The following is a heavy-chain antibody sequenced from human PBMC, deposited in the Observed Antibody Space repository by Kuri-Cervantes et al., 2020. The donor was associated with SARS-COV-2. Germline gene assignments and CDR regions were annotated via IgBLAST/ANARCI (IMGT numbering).Heavy chain of an antibody. V-gene: IGHV4-34*01. J-gene: IGHJ3*02. CDR2: INHSGST. Sequence: SETLSLTCAVYGGSFSDYSWSWIRQPPGKGLEWIGEINHSGSTNYNPSLKSRVTISVDTSKNQFSLKLSSVTAADTAVYYCARDGSPYLLNPNDAFDIWGQGTMVTVSS. CDR3: ARDGSPYLLNPNDAFDI. CDR1: GGSFSDYS.